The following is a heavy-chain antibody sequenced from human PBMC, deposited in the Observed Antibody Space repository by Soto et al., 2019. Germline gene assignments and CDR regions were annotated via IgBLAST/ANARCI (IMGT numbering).Heavy chain of an antibody. J-gene: IGHJ4*02. CDR3: ARVASAYYFDY. Sequence: GGSLRLSCAASGFTFSSYSMNWVRQAPGKGLEWVSSISSSSSTIYYADSVKGRFTISRDNAKNSLYLQMNSLKTEDTAIYYCARVASAYYFDYWGQGTLVTVSS. CDR2: ISSSSSTI. CDR1: GFTFSSYS. V-gene: IGHV3-48*01.